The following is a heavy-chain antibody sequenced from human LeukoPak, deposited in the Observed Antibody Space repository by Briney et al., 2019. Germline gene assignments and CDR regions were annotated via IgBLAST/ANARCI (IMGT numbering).Heavy chain of an antibody. V-gene: IGHV1-24*01. Sequence: ASVKVSCKASGYTFTNFYMHWVRQAPGKGLEWMGGFDPEDGETIYAQKFQGRVTMTEDTSTDTAYMELSSLRSEDTAVYYCATPRTQYCSSTSCSLDYWGQGTLVTVSS. CDR3: ATPRTQYCSSTSCSLDY. D-gene: IGHD2-2*01. CDR2: FDPEDGET. CDR1: GYTFTNFY. J-gene: IGHJ4*02.